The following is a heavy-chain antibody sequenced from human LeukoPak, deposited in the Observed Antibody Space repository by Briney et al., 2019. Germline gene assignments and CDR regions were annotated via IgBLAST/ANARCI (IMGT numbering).Heavy chain of an antibody. Sequence: ASVQVSCKTSGYTFTGFFIHWVRLAPGQGLEWTGWINPKTGGTNYGQKFHGRVTMTRDTSVSTVYMELRRLRYDDTAVYYCARGREILVVPFYYYIDVWGRGTTVTVSS. D-gene: IGHD2-2*01. CDR2: INPKTGGT. V-gene: IGHV1-2*02. CDR3: ARGREILVVPFYYYIDV. CDR1: GYTFTGFF. J-gene: IGHJ6*03.